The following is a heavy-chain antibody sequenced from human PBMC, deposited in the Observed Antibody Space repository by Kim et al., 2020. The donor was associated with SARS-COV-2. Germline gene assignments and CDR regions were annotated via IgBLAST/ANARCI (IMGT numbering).Heavy chain of an antibody. J-gene: IGHJ4*02. V-gene: IGHV3-53*01. D-gene: IGHD2-8*01. Sequence: GGSLRLSCAVSGFSVNSYYMNWVRQAPGKGLEWVSIIQVDGTTYYAESVKGRFTISRDNSRNTLHLQMNSLRTEDTAMYYCARDNELGYWGQGTLVTVSS. CDR2: IQVDGTT. CDR3: ARDNELGY. CDR1: GFSVNSYY.